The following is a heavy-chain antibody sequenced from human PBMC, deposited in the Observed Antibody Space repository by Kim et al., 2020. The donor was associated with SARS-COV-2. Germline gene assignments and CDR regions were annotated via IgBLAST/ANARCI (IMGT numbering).Heavy chain of an antibody. J-gene: IGHJ6*02. D-gene: IGHD6-13*01. V-gene: IGHV1-18*04. CDR1: GYTFTSYG. Sequence: ASVKVSCKASGYTFTSYGISWVRQAPGQGLEWMGWISAYNGNTNYAQKLQGRVTMTTDTSTSTAYMELRSLRSDDTAVYYCAREGIAAVPAYQNYYYYGMDVWGQGTTVTVSS. CDR2: ISAYNGNT. CDR3: AREGIAAVPAYQNYYYYGMDV.